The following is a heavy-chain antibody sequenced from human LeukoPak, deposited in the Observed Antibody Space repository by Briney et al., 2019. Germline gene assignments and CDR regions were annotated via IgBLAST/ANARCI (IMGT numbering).Heavy chain of an antibody. CDR1: GGSFSGYY. Sequence: SETLSLTCAVYGGSFSGYYWSWLRQPPGKGLEWIGEINHSGSTYYNPSLNSRITISVDTSKNQFSLKLSSVTAADTAVYYCARGQGEKVGATTLLDYWGQGTLVTVSS. V-gene: IGHV4-34*01. CDR3: ARGQGEKVGATTLLDY. CDR2: INHSGST. D-gene: IGHD1-26*01. J-gene: IGHJ4*02.